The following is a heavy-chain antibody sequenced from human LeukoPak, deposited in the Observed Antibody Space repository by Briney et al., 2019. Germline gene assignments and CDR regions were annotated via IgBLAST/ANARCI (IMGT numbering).Heavy chain of an antibody. CDR1: GYTLTELS. D-gene: IGHD3-10*01. Sequence: ASVKVSCKVSGYTLTELSMHWVRQAPGKGLEWMGWISAYNGNTNYAQKLQGRVTMTTDTSASTAYMELRSLRSDDTAVYYCARDTLWFGDLGLDYWGQGTLVTVSS. V-gene: IGHV1-18*01. J-gene: IGHJ4*02. CDR2: ISAYNGNT. CDR3: ARDTLWFGDLGLDY.